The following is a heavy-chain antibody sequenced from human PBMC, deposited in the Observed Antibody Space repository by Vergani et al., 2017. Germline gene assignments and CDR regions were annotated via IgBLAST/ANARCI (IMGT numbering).Heavy chain of an antibody. V-gene: IGHV4-61*02. D-gene: IGHD1-14*01. CDR3: ARGETRTDGLDP. CDR2: IFGSGNS. CDR1: GVSVSSTAFY. J-gene: IGHJ5*02. Sequence: QVQLQESGPGLVQPSQTLSLTCSVSGVSVSSTAFYWNWSRQPAGKGLEWIGRIFGSGNSNYNPSLESRVTISRHTSKNQFSRKVHSVTAADPAVYYCARGETRTDGLDPWGQGTQVIVSS.